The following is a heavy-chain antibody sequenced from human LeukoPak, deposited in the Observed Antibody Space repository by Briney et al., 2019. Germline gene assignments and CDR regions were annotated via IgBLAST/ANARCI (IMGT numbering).Heavy chain of an antibody. CDR1: GYTFTGYY. CDR2: INPNSGGT. Sequence: ASVKVSCKASGYTFTGYYMHWVRQAPGQGLEWMGWINPNSGGTNYAQKFQGRVTMTRDTSISTAYMELSRLRSDDTAVYYCARDLFPVTVSATFITLDYWGQGSLVIVSS. V-gene: IGHV1-2*02. D-gene: IGHD5/OR15-5a*01. CDR3: ARDLFPVTVSATFITLDY. J-gene: IGHJ4*02.